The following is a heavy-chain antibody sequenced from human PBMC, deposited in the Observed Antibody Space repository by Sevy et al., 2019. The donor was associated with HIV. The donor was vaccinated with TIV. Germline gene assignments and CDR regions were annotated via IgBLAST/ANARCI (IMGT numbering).Heavy chain of an antibody. CDR3: TGSAAEAKNFYCGGDCYSDY. CDR2: INPKSGGT. J-gene: IGHJ4*02. Sequence: ASVKVSCKASGYTFTGYYLHWVRQAPGQGLEWMGWINPKSGGTNYAPKFQGRVTMTRDTSISAASMELSRLRSDDTAVYYCTGSAAEAKNFYCGGDCYSDYWGQGTLVTVSS. CDR1: GYTFTGYY. D-gene: IGHD2-21*02. V-gene: IGHV1-2*02.